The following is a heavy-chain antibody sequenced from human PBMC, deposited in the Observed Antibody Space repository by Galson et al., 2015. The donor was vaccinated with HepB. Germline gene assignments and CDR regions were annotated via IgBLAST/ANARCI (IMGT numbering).Heavy chain of an antibody. CDR3: AREWGCSSTSCVRGWFDP. Sequence: SVKVSCKASGYTFTSYDINWVRQATGQGLEWMGWMNPNSGNTGYAQKFQGRVTMTRNTSISTAYMELSSLRSEDTAVYYCAREWGCSSTSCVRGWFDPWGQGTLVTVSS. CDR2: MNPNSGNT. CDR1: GYTFTSYD. J-gene: IGHJ5*02. D-gene: IGHD2-2*01. V-gene: IGHV1-8*01.